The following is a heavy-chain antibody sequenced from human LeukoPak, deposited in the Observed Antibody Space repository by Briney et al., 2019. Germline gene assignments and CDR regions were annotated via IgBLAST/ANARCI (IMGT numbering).Heavy chain of an antibody. CDR2: INDDETST. V-gene: IGHV3-74*01. D-gene: IGHD1-26*01. CDR3: ATTGSGSYYDY. Sequence: GGSLRLFCAASGFSFSSSWMHWVRQVPGKGLEWVSRINDDETSTTYAESVKGRFTISRDNAKNTLFLQMNSLRAEDTAVYYCATTGSGSYYDYWGQGTLVTVSS. J-gene: IGHJ4*02. CDR1: GFSFSSSW.